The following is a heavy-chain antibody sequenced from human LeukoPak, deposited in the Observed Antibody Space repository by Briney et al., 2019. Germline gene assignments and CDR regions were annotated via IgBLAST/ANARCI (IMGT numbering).Heavy chain of an antibody. J-gene: IGHJ3*02. CDR2: IYYSGGT. CDR3: ARDRLDAFDI. Sequence: SETLSLTCTVSGGSISSGGYYWSWIRQHPGKGLEWIGYIYYSGGTYYNPSLKSRVTISVDTSKNQFSLKLSSVTAADTAVYYCARDRLDAFDIWGQGTMVTVSS. V-gene: IGHV4-31*03. CDR1: GGSISSGGYY.